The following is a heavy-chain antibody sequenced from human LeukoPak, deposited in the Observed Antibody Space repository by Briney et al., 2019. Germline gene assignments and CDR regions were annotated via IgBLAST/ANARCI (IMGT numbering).Heavy chain of an antibody. V-gene: IGHV3-48*02. CDR2: ISSSSSNI. CDR1: GFTFSSYS. Sequence: GGSLRLSCAASGFTFSSYSMNWVRQAPGKGLEWVSSISSSSSNIYYADSVKGRFTISRDNAKNSLYLQMNSLRDEDTAVYYCARLYYYGSGSSDYWGQGTLVTVSS. CDR3: ARLYYYGSGSSDY. D-gene: IGHD3-10*01. J-gene: IGHJ4*02.